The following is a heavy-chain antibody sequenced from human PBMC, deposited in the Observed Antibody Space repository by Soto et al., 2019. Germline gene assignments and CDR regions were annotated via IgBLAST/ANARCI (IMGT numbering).Heavy chain of an antibody. V-gene: IGHV3-33*01. CDR1: GFTFSSYG. D-gene: IGHD3-3*01. Sequence: GGSLRLSCAASGFTFSSYGMHWVRQAPGKGLEWVAVIWYDGSNKYYADSVKGRFTISRDNSKNTLYLQMNSLRAEDTAVYYCARGGGYDFWRSDYYYGMDVWGQGTTVTVSS. CDR2: IWYDGSNK. J-gene: IGHJ6*02. CDR3: ARGGGYDFWRSDYYYGMDV.